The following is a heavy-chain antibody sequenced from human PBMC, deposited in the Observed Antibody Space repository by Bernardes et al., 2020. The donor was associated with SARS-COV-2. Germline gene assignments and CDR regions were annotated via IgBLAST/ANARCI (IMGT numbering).Heavy chain of an antibody. D-gene: IGHD6-19*01. Sequence: GGSPRLPCGASGFTFSNAWVNWVRQAPGKGVEWVGRIKNKTDGGTKDYAGPVKGRFTISRDDSKNTLYLQMNSLKTEDTAVYYCTTDSGGWYWEGYNWFDPWGQGTLVTVSS. CDR1: GFTFSNAW. V-gene: IGHV3-15*07. CDR3: TTDSGGWYWEGYNWFDP. CDR2: IKNKTDGGTK. J-gene: IGHJ5*02.